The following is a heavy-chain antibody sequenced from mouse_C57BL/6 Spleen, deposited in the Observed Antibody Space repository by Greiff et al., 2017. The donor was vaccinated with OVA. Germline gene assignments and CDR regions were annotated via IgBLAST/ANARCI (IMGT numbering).Heavy chain of an antibody. J-gene: IGHJ2*01. Sequence: QVQLQHPGAELVKPGASVKMSCKPSGSTFTSYWLTWVKQRPGQGLEWIGDIYPGGGSTNYNEKFKSKATLTGDTSTSTPYMQLSSLTSEDSAVYYCAREETTVLDYWGQGTTLTVSS. V-gene: IGHV1-55*01. CDR3: AREETTVLDY. CDR1: GSTFTSYW. D-gene: IGHD1-1*01. CDR2: IYPGGGST.